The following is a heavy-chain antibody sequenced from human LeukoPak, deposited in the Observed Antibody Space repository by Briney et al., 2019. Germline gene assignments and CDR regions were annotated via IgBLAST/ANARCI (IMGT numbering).Heavy chain of an antibody. D-gene: IGHD3-9*01. CDR2: IYYSGST. V-gene: IGHV4-59*01. CDR1: GGSISSYY. J-gene: IGHJ5*02. Sequence: KPSETLSLTCTVSGGSISSYYWNWIRQPPGKGLEWIGYIYYSGSTNYNPSLKSRVTISVDTSKNQFSLKLSSVTAADTAVYYCARTSLTGYYDWFDPWGQGTLVTVSS. CDR3: ARTSLTGYYDWFDP.